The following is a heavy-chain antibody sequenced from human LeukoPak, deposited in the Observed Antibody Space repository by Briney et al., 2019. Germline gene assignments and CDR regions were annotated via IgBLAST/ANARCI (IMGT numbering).Heavy chain of an antibody. D-gene: IGHD6-13*01. J-gene: IGHJ4*02. CDR1: GCTFSSYS. CDR3: ARDQPGAAAGTF. Sequence: GGSLRLSCAASGCTFSSYSMNWVRHAPRKGLEWVSSISSSSSYIYYSDSVKSRFTISRDNAKNSLYLQMNSLRADDNAVYYCARDQPGAAAGTFWGQGTLVTVSS. V-gene: IGHV3-21*01. CDR2: ISSSSSYI.